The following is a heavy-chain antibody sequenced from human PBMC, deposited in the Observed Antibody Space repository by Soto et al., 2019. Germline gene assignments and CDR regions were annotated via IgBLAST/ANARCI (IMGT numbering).Heavy chain of an antibody. CDR1: GGSISSGDYY. D-gene: IGHD7-27*01. CDR3: ARDLTGDGLLDY. V-gene: IGHV4-30-4*01. J-gene: IGHJ4*02. Sequence: SETLSLTCTVSGGSISSGDYYWSWIRQPPGKGLEWIGYIYYSGSTYYNPSLKSRVTISVDTSKNQFSLKLSSVTAADTAVYYCARDLTGDGLLDYWGQGTLVTVSS. CDR2: IYYSGST.